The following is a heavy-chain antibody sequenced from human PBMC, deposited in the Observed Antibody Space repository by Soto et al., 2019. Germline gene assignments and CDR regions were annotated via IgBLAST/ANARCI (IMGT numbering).Heavy chain of an antibody. D-gene: IGHD6-13*01. J-gene: IGHJ6*02. CDR3: ERSRAAAPPRVGMDV. Sequence: SVKVSCKSSVGTFSRNAISLVRQAPGQGLEWMGGIIPFFHAPNYAQKFQGRVTITADESTSIVFMEMSSLRFEDTAVYYCERSRAAAPPRVGMDVWGQGTTVTVSS. V-gene: IGHV1-69*13. CDR1: VGTFSRNA. CDR2: IIPFFHAP.